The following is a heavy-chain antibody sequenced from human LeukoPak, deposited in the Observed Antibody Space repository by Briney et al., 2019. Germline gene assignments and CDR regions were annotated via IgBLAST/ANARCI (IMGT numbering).Heavy chain of an antibody. CDR3: AGRLWRRDGYNLSAFDI. CDR2: ICYSGST. CDR1: GGSISSYY. J-gene: IGHJ3*02. D-gene: IGHD5-24*01. Sequence: PSETLSLTCTVSGGSISSYYWNWIRQPPGKGLEWIGYICYSGSTNYNPSLKSRVTISVDTSKNQFSLKLSSVTAADTAVYYCAGRLWRRDGYNLSAFDIWGQGTMVTVSS. V-gene: IGHV4-59*01.